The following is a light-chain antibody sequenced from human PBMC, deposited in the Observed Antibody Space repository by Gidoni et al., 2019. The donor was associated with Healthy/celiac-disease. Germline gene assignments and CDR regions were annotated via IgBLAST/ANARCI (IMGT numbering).Light chain of an antibody. CDR1: QGSSSA. V-gene: IGKV1-13*02. J-gene: IGKJ2*01. CDR3: QQFNSYPRT. CDR2: DAS. Sequence: AIQLTPSPSSLSASVGDRVTSTCRASQGSSSALAWYQQKPGKAPKLLIYDASSLESGVPSRFSGSGSGTDFTLTISSLQPEDFATYYCQQFNSYPRTFGQGTKLEIK.